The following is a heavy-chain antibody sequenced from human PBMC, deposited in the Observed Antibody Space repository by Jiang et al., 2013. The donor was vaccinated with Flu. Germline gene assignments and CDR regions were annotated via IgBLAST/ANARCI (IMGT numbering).Heavy chain of an antibody. CDR1: GFTFSNAW. D-gene: IGHD3-10*01. CDR2: IKSKTDGGTT. Sequence: VQLVESGGGLVKPGGSLRLSCAASGFTFSNAWMSWVRQAPGKGLEWVGRIKSKTDGGTTDYAAPVKGRFTISRDDSKNTLYLQMNSLKTEDTAVYYCTTDSFRIPTGYYYGSGSSTNYYYYYGMDVWGQGTTVTVSS. CDR3: TTDSFRIPTGYYYGSGSSTNYYYYYGMDV. J-gene: IGHJ6*02. V-gene: IGHV3-15*01.